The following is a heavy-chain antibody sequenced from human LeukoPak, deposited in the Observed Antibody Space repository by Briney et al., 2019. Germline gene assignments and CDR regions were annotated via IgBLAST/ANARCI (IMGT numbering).Heavy chain of an antibody. CDR2: INPNSGGA. D-gene: IGHD5-24*01. J-gene: IGHJ4*02. CDR1: GYTFTGYY. V-gene: IGHV1-2*02. CDR3: ARGERDGYEIFDY. Sequence: ASVKVSCKASGYTFTGYYMHWVRQAPGQGLEWMGWINPNSGGANYAQKFQGRVTMTRDTSISTAYMELSRLRSDDTAVYYCARGERDGYEIFDYWGQGTLVTVSS.